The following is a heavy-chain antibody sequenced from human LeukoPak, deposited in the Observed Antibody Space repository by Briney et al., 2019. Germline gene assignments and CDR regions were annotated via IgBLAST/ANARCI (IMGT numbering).Heavy chain of an antibody. Sequence: GGSLRLSCTASGFTFSNYWMHWVRQAPGKGLVWVSRINDDGSGTNFADSVKGRFTISRDNAKNTLYLQINSLRAEDTAVYYCARGGWATNGCGYWGQGTLVTVSS. J-gene: IGHJ4*02. V-gene: IGHV3-74*01. CDR1: GFTFSNYW. D-gene: IGHD2-15*01. CDR2: INDDGSGT. CDR3: ARGGWATNGCGY.